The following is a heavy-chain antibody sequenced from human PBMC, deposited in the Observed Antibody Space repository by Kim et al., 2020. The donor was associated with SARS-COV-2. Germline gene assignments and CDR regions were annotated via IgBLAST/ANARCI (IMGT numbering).Heavy chain of an antibody. Sequence: GGSLRLSCAASGFTFSSYWMTWVRQAPGKGLEWVAIIKQDGSVKKYVDSVKGRFTISRDNAKNSLYLQMNSLRVDDMAVYYCARAVGVAAPECWGQGT. J-gene: IGHJ4*02. CDR2: IKQDGSVK. D-gene: IGHD6-13*01. CDR1: GFTFSSYW. V-gene: IGHV3-7*01. CDR3: ARAVGVAAPEC.